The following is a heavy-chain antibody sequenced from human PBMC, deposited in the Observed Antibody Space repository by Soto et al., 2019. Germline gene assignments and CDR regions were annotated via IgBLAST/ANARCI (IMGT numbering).Heavy chain of an antibody. D-gene: IGHD6-13*01. V-gene: IGHV1-69*01. CDR3: ARVPGRGSSSRGE. CDR1: GGTFSSYA. CDR2: IIPIFGTA. Sequence: QVQLVQSGAEVKKPGSSVKVSCKASGGTFSSYAISWVRQAPGQGLEWMGGIIPIFGTANYAQKFQGSVTITAEESTNTVYMYLSSLRSEDTAVYYCARVPGRGSSSRGEWGQGTLVTVSS. J-gene: IGHJ4*02.